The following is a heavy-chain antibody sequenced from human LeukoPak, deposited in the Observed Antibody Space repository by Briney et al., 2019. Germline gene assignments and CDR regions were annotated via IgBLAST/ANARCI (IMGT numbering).Heavy chain of an antibody. D-gene: IGHD3-22*01. CDR2: IYTSGTT. Sequence: SETLSLTCTVSGGSISSYYWSWIRQPAGKGLEWIGRIYTSGTTNYSPSLKSRITMSVDTSKNQFSLKMRSVTAADTAVYYCARANYDGSDYWGQGTLVTVSS. CDR1: GGSISSYY. J-gene: IGHJ4*02. CDR3: ARANYDGSDY. V-gene: IGHV4-4*07.